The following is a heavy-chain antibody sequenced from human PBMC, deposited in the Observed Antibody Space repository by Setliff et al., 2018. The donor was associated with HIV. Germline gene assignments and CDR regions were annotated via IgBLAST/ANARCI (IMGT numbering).Heavy chain of an antibody. J-gene: IGHJ4*02. V-gene: IGHV5-51*01. CDR1: GYSFTNKW. CDR3: ARELPGVCYFDD. D-gene: IGHD3-10*01. Sequence: GESLKISCVASGYSFTNKWIGWVRQTPGKGLEWMGIIYPGDSQTKYNPSFQGRITMTRDTSTSAIYMELNGLTSEDTAVYYCARELPGVCYFDDWGQGTLVTVSS. CDR2: IYPGDSQT.